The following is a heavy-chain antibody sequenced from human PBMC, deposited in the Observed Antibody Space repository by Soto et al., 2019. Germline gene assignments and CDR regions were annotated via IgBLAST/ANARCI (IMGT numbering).Heavy chain of an antibody. J-gene: IGHJ4*02. CDR3: ARAGSHCSGGSCYRTASDY. CDR2: INSDGSTT. D-gene: IGHD2-15*01. Sequence: GGSLRLSCAASGFTFSSYWMHWVRQAPGKGLVWVSRINSDGSTTSYADSVKGRFTISRDNAKNTLYLQMNSLRAEDTAVYYCARAGSHCSGGSCYRTASDYWGQGTLVTVSS. CDR1: GFTFSSYW. V-gene: IGHV3-74*01.